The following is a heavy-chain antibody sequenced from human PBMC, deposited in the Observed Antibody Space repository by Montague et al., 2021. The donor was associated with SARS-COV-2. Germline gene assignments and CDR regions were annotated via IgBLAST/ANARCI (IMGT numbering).Heavy chain of an antibody. CDR3: AGGIAATYYYYMDV. V-gene: IGHV4-61*02. Sequence: TLSLTCTVSGGSISSGSYYWSWIRQPAGKGLEWIGRIYTSGSTNYNPSLKSRVTISVDTSKNQFSLKLSSVTAADTAVYYCAGGIAATYYYYMDVWGKGTTVTVSS. D-gene: IGHD6-13*01. CDR1: GGSISSGSYY. J-gene: IGHJ6*03. CDR2: IYTSGST.